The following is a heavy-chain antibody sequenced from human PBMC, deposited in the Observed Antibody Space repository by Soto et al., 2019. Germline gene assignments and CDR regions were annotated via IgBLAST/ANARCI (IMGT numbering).Heavy chain of an antibody. CDR3: ATASGDF. Sequence: VQLVESGGGLVQPGGSLGLSCAASGFTFTNYGMMWVRQASGKGLEWVASIKQDGSEKFYVDSVKGRFTISRDGPQRSLYLQMKSLRAEDSALYYCATASGDFWGQGTLVSVSS. CDR2: IKQDGSEK. J-gene: IGHJ4*02. V-gene: IGHV3-7*01. D-gene: IGHD1-26*01. CDR1: GFTFTNYG.